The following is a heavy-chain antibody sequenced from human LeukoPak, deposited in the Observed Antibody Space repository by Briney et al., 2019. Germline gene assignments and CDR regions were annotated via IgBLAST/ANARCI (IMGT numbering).Heavy chain of an antibody. J-gene: IGHJ6*03. V-gene: IGHV4-59*11. CDR3: ARSERRAQKDTYYNHYYYMDV. CDR1: GGSISSHY. D-gene: IGHD6-25*01. Sequence: PSETLSLTCVVSGGSISSHYWSWIRQPPGKGLEWIGYIYFSGYTNYNPSLKSRVTISVDTSNNQFPLRLSSVTAADTAVYYCARSERRAQKDTYYNHYYYMDVWGKGTTVSVSS. CDR2: IYFSGYT.